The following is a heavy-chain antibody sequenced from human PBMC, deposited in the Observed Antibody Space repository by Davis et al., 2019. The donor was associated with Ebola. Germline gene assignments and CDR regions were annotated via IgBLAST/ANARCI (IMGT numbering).Heavy chain of an antibody. J-gene: IGHJ4*02. V-gene: IGHV3-74*01. D-gene: IGHD3-9*01. CDR1: GFTFSSYW. CDR2: INSDGSST. CDR3: TKDFDYEGGQ. Sequence: GESLKISCAASGFTFSSYWMHWVRQAPGKGLVWVSRINSDGSSTSYADSVKGRFTISRDNTKNTLSLQMDSLRAEDTAVYYCTKDFDYEGGQWGQGSLVSVSS.